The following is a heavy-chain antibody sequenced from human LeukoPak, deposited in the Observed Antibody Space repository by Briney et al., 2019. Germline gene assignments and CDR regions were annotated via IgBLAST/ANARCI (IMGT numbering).Heavy chain of an antibody. CDR2: ISGSGGST. V-gene: IGHV3-23*01. Sequence: GGSLRLSCAASGFTFSSYAMSWVRQAPGKGLEWGSAISGSGGSTYYADSVKGRFTISRDNSKNTLYLQMNSLRAEDTAVYYCATGGEVPDWFDPWGQGTLVTVSS. CDR1: GFTFSSYA. J-gene: IGHJ5*02. D-gene: IGHD1-26*01. CDR3: ATGGEVPDWFDP.